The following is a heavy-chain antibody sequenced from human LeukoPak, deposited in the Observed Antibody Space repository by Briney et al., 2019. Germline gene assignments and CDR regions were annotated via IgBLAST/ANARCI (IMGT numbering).Heavy chain of an antibody. CDR3: ARGPQWELPPDY. V-gene: IGHV1-2*02. D-gene: IGHD1-26*01. CDR1: GYTFTGYY. CDR2: INPNSGGT. J-gene: IGHJ4*02. Sequence: ASVKVSCKASGYTFTGYYMHWVRQAPGQGLEWMGWINPNSGGTNYAQKFQGRVTMTRDTSISTAYMELSSLRSEDTAVYYCARGPQWELPPDYWGQGTLVTVSS.